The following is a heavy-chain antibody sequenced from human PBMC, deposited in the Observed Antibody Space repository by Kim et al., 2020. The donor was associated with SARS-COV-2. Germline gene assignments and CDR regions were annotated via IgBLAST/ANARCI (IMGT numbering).Heavy chain of an antibody. Sequence: GGSLRLSCAASGFTFSSYSMNWVRQAPGKGLEWVSSISSSRSYIYYADSVKGRFTITRDNAKNLLYLQMNSLRAEDTAVYYCARDFGGDSYGYGTEGRFDPWGQGTLVTVSS. CDR2: ISSSRSYI. CDR3: ARDFGGDSYGYGTEGRFDP. V-gene: IGHV3-21*01. D-gene: IGHD5-18*01. J-gene: IGHJ5*02. CDR1: GFTFSSYS.